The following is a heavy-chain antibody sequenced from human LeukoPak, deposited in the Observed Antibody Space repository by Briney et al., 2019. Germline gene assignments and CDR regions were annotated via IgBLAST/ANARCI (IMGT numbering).Heavy chain of an antibody. CDR1: GGTFSSFA. CDR2: IIPIFGTA. CDR3: ASWRRYNWNDEFDY. D-gene: IGHD1-1*01. J-gene: IGHJ4*02. Sequence: SVKVSCKASGGTFSSFAISWVRQAPGQGLEWMGGIIPIFGTANYAQKFQGRVTITADESTSTAYMELSSLRSEDTAVYYCASWRRYNWNDEFDYWGQGTLVTVSS. V-gene: IGHV1-69*13.